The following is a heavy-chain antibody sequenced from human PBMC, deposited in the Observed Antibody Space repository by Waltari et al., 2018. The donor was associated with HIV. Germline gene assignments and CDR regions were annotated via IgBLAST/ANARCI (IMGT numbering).Heavy chain of an antibody. D-gene: IGHD1-26*01. J-gene: IGHJ4*02. Sequence: QVQLVQSGAEVKKPGASVKVSCKASGYTFHTYGISWVRQAPGQGLEWMGWGSAYNGNTNYAQQLQDRVIMTTDISTSTAYMELRSLRSDDTAVYFCARSGYSRIWEGEEADYWGQGTLVTVSS. CDR1: GYTFHTYG. CDR2: GSAYNGNT. CDR3: ARSGYSRIWEGEEADY. V-gene: IGHV1-18*01.